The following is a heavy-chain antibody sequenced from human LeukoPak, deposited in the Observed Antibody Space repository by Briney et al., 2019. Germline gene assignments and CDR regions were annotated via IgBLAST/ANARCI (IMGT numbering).Heavy chain of an antibody. CDR3: ARETKLAVAGKLSWFDP. V-gene: IGHV6-1*01. CDR1: GDSVSSNSAA. Sequence: SQTLSLTCAISGDSVSSNSAARNWIRHSPSRGLEWLGRTYYRSKWYNDYAVSVKSRITINPDTSKNQFSLQLNSVTPEDTAVYYCARETKLAVAGKLSWFDPWGQGTLVTVSS. CDR2: TYYRSKWYN. D-gene: IGHD6-19*01. J-gene: IGHJ5*02.